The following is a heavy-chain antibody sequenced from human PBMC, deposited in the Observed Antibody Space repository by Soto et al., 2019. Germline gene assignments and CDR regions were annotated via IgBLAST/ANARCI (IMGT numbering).Heavy chain of an antibody. V-gene: IGHV3-23*01. CDR2: ISGSGGST. CDR3: ARVRGMIVVDDAFDI. Sequence: GGSLRLSCAASGFTFSSYAMSWVRQAPGKGLEWVSAISGSGGSTYYADSVKGRFTISRDNSKNSLYLQMNSLRAEDTAVYYCARVRGMIVVDDAFDIWGQGTMVTVSS. D-gene: IGHD3-22*01. J-gene: IGHJ3*02. CDR1: GFTFSSYA.